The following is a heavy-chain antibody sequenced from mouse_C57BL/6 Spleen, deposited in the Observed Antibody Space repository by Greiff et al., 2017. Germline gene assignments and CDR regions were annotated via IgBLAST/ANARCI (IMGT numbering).Heavy chain of an antibody. CDR2: INPYNGGT. CDR1: GYTFTDYY. D-gene: IGHD3-2*02. J-gene: IGHJ2*01. CDR3: ARTAQSPDY. Sequence: VQLQQSGPVLVKPGASVKMSCKASGYTFTDYYMNWVKQSHGKSLEWIGVINPYNGGTSYNQKFKGKATLTVDKSSSTAYMELNSLTSEDSAVYYCARTAQSPDYWGQGTTLTVSS. V-gene: IGHV1-19*01.